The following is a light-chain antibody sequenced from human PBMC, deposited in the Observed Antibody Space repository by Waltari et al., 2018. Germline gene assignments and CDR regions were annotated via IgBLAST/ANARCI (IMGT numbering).Light chain of an antibody. J-gene: IGKJ1*01. CDR3: MQGTRWPRT. CDR1: QRRGHSDGNTY. Sequence: DGVMHPSPHSLRVTLGQPASIPCWSRQRRGHSDGNTYLTWFQQRPGQSPRRLIYQVSNRDSGVPARFSGSGSGTYFTLKISRVEAEDVGGYYCMQGTRWPRTFGQGTKVEIK. V-gene: IGKV2-30*02. CDR2: QVS.